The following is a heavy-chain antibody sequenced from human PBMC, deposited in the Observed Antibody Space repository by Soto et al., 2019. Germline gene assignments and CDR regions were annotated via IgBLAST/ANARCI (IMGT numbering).Heavy chain of an antibody. D-gene: IGHD2-8*01. J-gene: IGHJ4*02. CDR3: ASNGAGPFTGFDH. CDR2: MNPSDGST. Sequence: QEQLVQSGAEVKKPGASVKVSCMGKASGYSFTNYYMHWVRQAPGQGLEWMGKMNPSDGSTRYAQKFQGRVTMTGDTSTNTVYMDLSSLRSEDTAVYYCASNGAGPFTGFDHWGQGTLVTVSS. CDR1: GYSFTNYY. V-gene: IGHV1-46*03.